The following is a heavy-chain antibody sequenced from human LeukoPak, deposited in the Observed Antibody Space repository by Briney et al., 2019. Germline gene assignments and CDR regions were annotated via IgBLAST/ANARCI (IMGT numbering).Heavy chain of an antibody. D-gene: IGHD4-17*01. J-gene: IGHJ4*02. CDR3: ARHHDYGDYGCFDY. V-gene: IGHV5-51*01. CDR2: IYPGDSDT. CDR1: GYSFTNYW. Sequence: GESLKISCKGSGYSFTNYWIDWVRQVPGKGLEWMGIIYPGDSDTRYSPSFQGQVTISADKSIRTAYLQWSSLKASDTAIYYCARHHDYGDYGCFDYWGQGTLVTVSS.